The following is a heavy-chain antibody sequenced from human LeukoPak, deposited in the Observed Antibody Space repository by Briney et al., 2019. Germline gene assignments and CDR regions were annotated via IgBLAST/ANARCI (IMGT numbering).Heavy chain of an antibody. D-gene: IGHD5-24*01. V-gene: IGHV3-21*01. J-gene: IGHJ4*02. CDR2: ISGSGSYI. Sequence: GGSLRLSCAASGFTFSTYSMNWVRQAPGKGLEWVSYISGSGSYIYYADSVKGRFTISRDNGKNSLYLQMNSLRAEDTAVYYCAMATDSYQFDYWGQGTLVTISS. CDR1: GFTFSTYS. CDR3: AMATDSYQFDY.